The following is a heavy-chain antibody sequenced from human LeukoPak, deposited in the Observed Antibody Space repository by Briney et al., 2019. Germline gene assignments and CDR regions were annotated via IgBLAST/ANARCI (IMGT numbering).Heavy chain of an antibody. V-gene: IGHV5-51*01. CDR1: GYSFTNYW. J-gene: IGHJ3*02. D-gene: IGHD2-15*01. Sequence: GESLKISCKGSGYSFTNYWIAWVRQMPEKGLEWMGVIYPGDSDAGYSPSFQGQVTISADKSISTAYLQWSSLKASDTAMYYCASRSQTGAFDIWGQGTMDTVSS. CDR2: IYPGDSDA. CDR3: ASRSQTGAFDI.